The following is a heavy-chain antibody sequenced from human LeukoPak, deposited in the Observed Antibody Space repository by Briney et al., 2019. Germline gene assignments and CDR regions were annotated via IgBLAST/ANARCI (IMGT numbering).Heavy chain of an antibody. CDR1: GGTFSSYA. Sequence: GASVKVSCKAPGGTFSSYAISWVRQAPGQGLEWMGRIIPILGIANYAQKFQGRVTITADKSTSTAYMELSSLRSEDTAVYYCASRKTKHDDILTGYLALDYWGQGTLVTVSS. D-gene: IGHD3-9*01. CDR2: IIPILGIA. J-gene: IGHJ4*02. V-gene: IGHV1-69*04. CDR3: ASRKTKHDDILTGYLALDY.